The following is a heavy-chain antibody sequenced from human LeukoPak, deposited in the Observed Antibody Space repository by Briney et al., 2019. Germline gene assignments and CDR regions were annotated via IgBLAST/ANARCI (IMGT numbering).Heavy chain of an antibody. V-gene: IGHV1-46*01. J-gene: IGHJ4*02. D-gene: IGHD6-13*01. CDR2: INPSGGST. CDR1: RFTFSSYA. CDR3: ARDESRAYYFDY. Sequence: PGVTLRLSCAASRFTFSSYAMLWVRQAPGQGLEWMGIINPSGGSTRYAQKFQGRVPMTRDRSTSTVYMELSSLRSEDTAVYYCARDESRAYYFDYWGQGTLVTVSS.